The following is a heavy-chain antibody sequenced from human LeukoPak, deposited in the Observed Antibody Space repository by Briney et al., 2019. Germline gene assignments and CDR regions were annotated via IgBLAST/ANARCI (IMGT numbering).Heavy chain of an antibody. Sequence: ASVKVSCKASGDTFTGYYMHWVRQAPGQGLEWMGRINPNSGGTNYAQKFQGRVTMTRDTSISTAYMELSRLRSDDTAVYYCARDEYCSSTTCFYPYYMDVWGKGTTVTVSS. D-gene: IGHD2-2*01. CDR1: GDTFTGYY. CDR3: ARDEYCSSTTCFYPYYMDV. V-gene: IGHV1-2*06. J-gene: IGHJ6*03. CDR2: INPNSGGT.